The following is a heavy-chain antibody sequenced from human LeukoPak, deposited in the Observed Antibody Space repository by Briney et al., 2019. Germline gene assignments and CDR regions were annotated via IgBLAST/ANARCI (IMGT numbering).Heavy chain of an antibody. J-gene: IGHJ4*02. D-gene: IGHD3-10*01. CDR2: IYPGDSDS. Sequence: GESLKISCQGSGYSFTNHYIGWVRLMPGKCLEWMGSIYPGDSDSRYSPSIQGQVTISADKSISTAYLQWSSLKASDTAMYYCARRGYGSGNYYYPNWGQGTLVTVSS. V-gene: IGHV5-51*01. CDR1: GYSFTNHY. CDR3: ARRGYGSGNYYYPN.